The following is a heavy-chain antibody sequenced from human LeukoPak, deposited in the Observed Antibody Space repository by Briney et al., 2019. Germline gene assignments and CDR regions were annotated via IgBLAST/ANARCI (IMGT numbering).Heavy chain of an antibody. Sequence: SETLSLTCTVSGGSISSSSSYWGWIRQPPGKGLEWIGSIYYSGSTYYNPSLKSRVTISVDTSKNQFSLKLSFVTAADTAVYYCACLFSSGWSRAPSSGDDWGQGTLVTVSS. CDR2: IYYSGST. CDR3: ACLFSSGWSRAPSSGDD. CDR1: GGSISSSSSY. D-gene: IGHD6-19*01. J-gene: IGHJ4*02. V-gene: IGHV4-39*01.